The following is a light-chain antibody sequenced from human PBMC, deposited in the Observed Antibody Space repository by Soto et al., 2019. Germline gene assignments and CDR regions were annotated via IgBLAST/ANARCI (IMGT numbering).Light chain of an antibody. CDR1: SRDVGGYNY. V-gene: IGLV2-8*01. CDR3: SSYAGSIHYV. J-gene: IGLJ1*01. Sequence: ALTQPPSASGSPGQSVTISCTGTSRDVGGYNYVSWYQQHPGKAPKLMIYEVSQRPSGVPDRFSGSKSGNTASLTVSGLQAEDEADYYCSSYAGSIHYVFGTGTKVTVL. CDR2: EVS.